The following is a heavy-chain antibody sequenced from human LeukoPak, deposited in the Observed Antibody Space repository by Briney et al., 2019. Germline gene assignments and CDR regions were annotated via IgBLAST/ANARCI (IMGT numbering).Heavy chain of an antibody. CDR1: GFTFSSYA. D-gene: IGHD2-21*02. CDR3: VKGPRITTGPAGGDINPPIDY. CDR2: ISSNGGST. J-gene: IGHJ4*02. V-gene: IGHV3-64D*06. Sequence: GGSLRLSCSASGFTFSSYAMHWVRQAPVKGLEYVSAISSNGGSTYYADSVKGRFTISRDNSKNTLYLQMSSLRAEDTAVYYCVKGPRITTGPAGGDINPPIDYWGQGTLVTVSS.